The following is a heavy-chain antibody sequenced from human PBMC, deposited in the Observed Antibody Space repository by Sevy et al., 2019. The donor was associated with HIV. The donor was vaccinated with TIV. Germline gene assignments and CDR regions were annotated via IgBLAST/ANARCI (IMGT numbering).Heavy chain of an antibody. CDR2: YDPEDDKR. CDR3: ATTKHYYESSGSPFDY. V-gene: IGHV1-24*01. D-gene: IGHD3-22*01. CDR1: GKTLTQLS. Sequence: ASVKVSCKVSGKTLTQLSMHWVRQAPGKGLEWMASYDPEDDKRIYAQKFQGRVTMTEDTSTDIAYMELRILRSEDTAVYCYATTKHYYESSGSPFDYWGQGTLVTVSS. J-gene: IGHJ4*02.